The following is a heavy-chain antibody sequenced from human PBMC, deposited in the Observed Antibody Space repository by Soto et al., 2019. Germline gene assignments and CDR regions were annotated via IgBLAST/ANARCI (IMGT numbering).Heavy chain of an antibody. V-gene: IGHV3-21*01. Sequence: EVQLVESGGGLVKPGGSLRLSCAASGLTVSTYAMNWVRQAPGKGLEWVSSISSRSTYIYYADSVKGRFTISRDNAQNSLYLQMNSLRANDTAVYYWARRDSGMDVWGQGTTVTVSS. CDR2: ISSRSTYI. CDR1: GLTVSTYA. J-gene: IGHJ6*02. CDR3: ARRDSGMDV.